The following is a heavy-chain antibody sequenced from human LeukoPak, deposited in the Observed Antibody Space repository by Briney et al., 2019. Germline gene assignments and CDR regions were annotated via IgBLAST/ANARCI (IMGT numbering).Heavy chain of an antibody. CDR1: GGSISNSNW. J-gene: IGHJ4*02. CDR2: IHHSGGS. CDR3: ARAYCGSDSCHYFDY. Sequence: SETLSLTCAVSGGSISNSNWWTWVRQPPGEGLEWIGEIHHSGGSNYNPSLKSRVTISVDTSKNQFSLKLSSVTAADTALYHCARAYCGSDSCHYFDYWGQGTLVTVSS. V-gene: IGHV4-4*02. D-gene: IGHD2-21*02.